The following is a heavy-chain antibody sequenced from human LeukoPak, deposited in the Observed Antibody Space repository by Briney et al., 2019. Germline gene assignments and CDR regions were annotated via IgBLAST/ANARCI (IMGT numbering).Heavy chain of an antibody. J-gene: IGHJ5*02. CDR3: ARGENWFDP. Sequence: GGSLRLSCAASGFTFSSYSMKWVRQAPGKGLEWVSPISSSSSYIYYADSVKGRFTISRNNATNSLYLQMNSLRAEATAVYYCARGENWFDPWGQGTLVTVSS. CDR2: ISSSSSYI. CDR1: GFTFSSYS. V-gene: IGHV3-21*01.